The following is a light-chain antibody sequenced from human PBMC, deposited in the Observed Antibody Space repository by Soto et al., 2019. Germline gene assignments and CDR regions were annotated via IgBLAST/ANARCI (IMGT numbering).Light chain of an antibody. J-gene: IGLJ2*01. V-gene: IGLV1-44*01. CDR3: AAWDDSLNGPL. CDR1: SSNIGGNT. Sequence: QSVLTQPPSASGTPGQRVTISCSGTSSNIGGNTVSWYQHLPGTAPKLHIYSNNQRPSGLTDRFSGFKSGTSASLAISGLQSEDEADYYCAAWDDSLNGPLFGGGTKLTVL. CDR2: SNN.